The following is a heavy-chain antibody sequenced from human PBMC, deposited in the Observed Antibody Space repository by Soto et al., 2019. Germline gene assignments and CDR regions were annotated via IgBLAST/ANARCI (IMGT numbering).Heavy chain of an antibody. J-gene: IGHJ4*02. CDR2: IKNKANSYTT. CDR1: GFTFSDHY. V-gene: IGHV3-72*01. D-gene: IGHD3-3*02. CDR3: TRVRLGSIRSSDY. Sequence: EVQLVESGGGLVQPEGSLRLSCAASGFTFSDHYMDWVRQAPGKGLEWVGRIKNKANSYTTEYAAPVKGRFTISRDDSMNSEFLQMNRQKTDDTAVYYCTRVRLGSIRSSDYWGQGILVTVSS.